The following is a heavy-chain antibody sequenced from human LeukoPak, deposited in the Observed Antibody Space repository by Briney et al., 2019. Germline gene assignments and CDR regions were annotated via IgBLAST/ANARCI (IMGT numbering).Heavy chain of an antibody. J-gene: IGHJ3*02. D-gene: IGHD1-1*01. CDR2: IGTAGDT. V-gene: IGHV3-13*01. Sequence: GGSLRLSCAASGFTFSSYDMHWVRQATGKGLEWVSAIGTAGDTYYPGSVKGRFTISRENAKNSLYLQMNSPRAGDTAVYYCARIGNDGAFDIWGQGTMVTVSS. CDR1: GFTFSSYD. CDR3: ARIGNDGAFDI.